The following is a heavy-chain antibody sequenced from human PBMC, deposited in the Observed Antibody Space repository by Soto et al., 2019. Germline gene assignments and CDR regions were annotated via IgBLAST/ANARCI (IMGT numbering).Heavy chain of an antibody. D-gene: IGHD6-13*01. CDR3: AKDKAAEAYYGMDV. J-gene: IGHJ6*02. CDR2: ISWNSDIK. V-gene: IGHV3-9*01. Sequence: PGGSLRLSCVGSGFTFEDHAMHWVRQGPGKGLEWVSGISWNSDIKGYADSVKGRFTMSRDNVKNSLYLQMSSLRAEDTALYYCAKDKAAEAYYGMDVWGPGTTVTVYS. CDR1: GFTFEDHA.